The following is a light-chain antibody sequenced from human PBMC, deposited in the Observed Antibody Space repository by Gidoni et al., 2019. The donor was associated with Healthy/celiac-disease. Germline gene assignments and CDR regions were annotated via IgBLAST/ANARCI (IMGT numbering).Light chain of an antibody. V-gene: IGKV4-1*01. Sequence: IVMTQSPDSLAVSLGDRATINCKSSQSVLYSSNNKNYLAWYQQKPGQPPKLLIYWASPRESGVPDRFSGRGSGTDFTLTISSLQAEDVAVYYCQQYYSTPFTFGPGTKVDIK. CDR1: QSVLYSSNNKNY. CDR3: QQYYSTPFT. CDR2: WAS. J-gene: IGKJ3*01.